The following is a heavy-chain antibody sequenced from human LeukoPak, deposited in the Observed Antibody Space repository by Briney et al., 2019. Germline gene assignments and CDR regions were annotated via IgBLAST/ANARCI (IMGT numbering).Heavy chain of an antibody. CDR3: ARGGGGSGWYGNFYY. CDR1: GDSVSSNSAA. V-gene: IGHV6-1*01. D-gene: IGHD6-19*01. J-gene: IGHJ4*02. Sequence: SQTLSLTCAISGDSVSSNSAAWNWIRQSPSRGLEWLGRTYYRSKWYNDYAVAVKSRITIKADTSKNQFSLQLNSVSTEDTAVYYCARGGGGSGWYGNFYYWGQGTLVTVSS. CDR2: TYYRSKWYN.